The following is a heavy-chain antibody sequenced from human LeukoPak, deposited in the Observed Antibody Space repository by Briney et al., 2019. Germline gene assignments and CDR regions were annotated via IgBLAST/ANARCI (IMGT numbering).Heavy chain of an antibody. CDR2: INHSGST. V-gene: IGHV4-34*01. CDR1: GGSFSRYY. CDR3: AREGGSSSLLG. J-gene: IGHJ4*02. Sequence: SETLSLTCAVYGGSFSRYYWSWIRQPPGKGLEWIGEINHSGSTNYNPSLKSRVTISVDTSKNQFSLKLSSVTAADTAVYYCAREGGSSSLLGWGQGTLVTVSS. D-gene: IGHD6-13*01.